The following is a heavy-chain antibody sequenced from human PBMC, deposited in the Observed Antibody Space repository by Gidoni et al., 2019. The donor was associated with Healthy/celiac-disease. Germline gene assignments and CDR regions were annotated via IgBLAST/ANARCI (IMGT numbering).Heavy chain of an antibody. CDR2: INHSGST. J-gene: IGHJ4*02. V-gene: IGHV4-34*01. CDR3: ARGGGKYDLWSGYYPFDY. D-gene: IGHD3-3*01. Sequence: QVQLQPWGAGLLKPSETLSLTCAVYGGSFSGYYWSWIRQPPGKGLEWIGEINHSGSTNYNPSRKSRVTISVDTSKNQFSLKLSSVTAADTAVYYCARGGGKYDLWSGYYPFDYWGQGTLVTVSS. CDR1: GGSFSGYY.